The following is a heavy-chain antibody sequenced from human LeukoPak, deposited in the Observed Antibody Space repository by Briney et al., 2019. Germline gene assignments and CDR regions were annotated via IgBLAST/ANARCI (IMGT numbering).Heavy chain of an antibody. CDR2: ISSSSSYI. V-gene: IGHV3-21*01. CDR3: ARVEVPAANDY. CDR1: GFTFSSYS. Sequence: GGSLRLSCAASGFTFSSYSMNWVRQAPGKGLEWVSSISSSSSYIYYADSVKGRFTISRDNAKNSLYLQMNSLRAGDTAVYYCARVEVPAANDYWGQGTLVTVSS. D-gene: IGHD2-2*01. J-gene: IGHJ4*02.